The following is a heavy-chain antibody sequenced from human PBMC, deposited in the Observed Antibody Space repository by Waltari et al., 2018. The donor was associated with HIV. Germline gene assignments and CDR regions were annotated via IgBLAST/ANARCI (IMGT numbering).Heavy chain of an antibody. V-gene: IGHV3-7*01. Sequence: EVQLVESGGGLVQPGGSLRLACAASGLTFSHYWMRWVRQAPGKGLEGVANIKPDGSEKFYVDSVKGRFTISRDNAKNSLYLQMNSLRADDTAVYYCARDRRCSGGSCYYFDYWGQGTQVAVSS. D-gene: IGHD2-15*01. CDR2: IKPDGSEK. J-gene: IGHJ4*02. CDR1: GLTFSHYW. CDR3: ARDRRCSGGSCYYFDY.